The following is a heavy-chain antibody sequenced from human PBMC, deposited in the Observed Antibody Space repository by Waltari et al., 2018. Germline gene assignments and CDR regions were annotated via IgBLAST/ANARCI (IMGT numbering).Heavy chain of an antibody. CDR1: GFTFSSYW. D-gene: IGHD6-19*01. V-gene: IGHV3-7*01. Sequence: EVQLVESGGGLVQPGGSLRLSCAASGFTFSSYWMTWVRQAPGKGLEWVANIKQDGSEKYYVDSVKGRFTISRDNAKNSLYLQMNSLRAEDTAVYYCARSISGWYSDWFDPWGQGTLVTVSS. CDR3: ARSISGWYSDWFDP. J-gene: IGHJ5*02. CDR2: IKQDGSEK.